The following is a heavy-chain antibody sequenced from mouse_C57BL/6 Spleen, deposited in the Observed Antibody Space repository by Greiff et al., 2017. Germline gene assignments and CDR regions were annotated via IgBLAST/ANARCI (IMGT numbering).Heavy chain of an antibody. CDR2: FYPGSGSI. Sequence: QVQLQQSGAELVKPGASVKLSCKASGYTFTEYTIHWVKQRSGQGLEWIGWFYPGSGSIKYNEKFKDKATLTADKSSSTVYMELSRLTSEDSAVYCCARHEDYYGSSYGYFDYWGQGTTLTVSS. CDR3: ARHEDYYGSSYGYFDY. D-gene: IGHD1-1*01. V-gene: IGHV1-62-2*01. CDR1: GYTFTEYT. J-gene: IGHJ2*01.